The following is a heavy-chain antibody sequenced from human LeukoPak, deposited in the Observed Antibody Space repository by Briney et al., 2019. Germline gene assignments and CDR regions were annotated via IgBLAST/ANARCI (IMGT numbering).Heavy chain of an antibody. J-gene: IGHJ5*02. CDR2: IYPGDSDT. CDR3: ARQGHDYGDSMGFDP. CDR1: GYSFTSYW. D-gene: IGHD4-17*01. V-gene: IGHV5-51*01. Sequence: GESLKISCKGSGYSFTSYWIGWVRQMPGKGLEWMGIIYPGDSDTRYSPSFQGQVTISADKSISTAYLQWSSLKASDTAMYYCARQGHDYGDSMGFDPWGQGTLVTVSS.